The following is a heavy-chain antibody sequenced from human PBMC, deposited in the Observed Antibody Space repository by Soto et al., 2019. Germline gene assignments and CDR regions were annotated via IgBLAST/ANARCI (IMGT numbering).Heavy chain of an antibody. CDR1: GYTFTSYG. CDR2: ISAYNGNT. Sequence: ASVKVSCKASGYTFTSYGISWVRQAPGQGLEWMGWISAYNGNTNYAQKLQGRVTMTTDTSTSTAYMELRSLRSDDTAVYYCARSLYGDYSEYFQHWGQGTAVTVSS. CDR3: ARSLYGDYSEYFQH. J-gene: IGHJ1*01. D-gene: IGHD4-17*01. V-gene: IGHV1-18*01.